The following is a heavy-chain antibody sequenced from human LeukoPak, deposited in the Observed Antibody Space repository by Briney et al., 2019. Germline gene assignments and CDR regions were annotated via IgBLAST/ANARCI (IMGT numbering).Heavy chain of an antibody. CDR2: LWYDGYNE. D-gene: IGHD5-12*01. J-gene: IGHJ4*02. CDR1: GFTFSSYG. CDR3: AKDRRAYSGYGMFDY. Sequence: GGSLRLSCAASGFTFSSYGMHWVRQAPGKGLEGLAVLWYDGYNEYYADSVKGRFTISRDNSKNTVYLQMNSLRDEDTSLYYCAKDRRAYSGYGMFDYWGRGTLVTVSS. V-gene: IGHV3-30*02.